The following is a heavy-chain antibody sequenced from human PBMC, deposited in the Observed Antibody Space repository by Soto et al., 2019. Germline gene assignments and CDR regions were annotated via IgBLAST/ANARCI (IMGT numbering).Heavy chain of an antibody. CDR3: ARDLGVNTVTTAFDY. Sequence: QVQLVESGGGVVQPGRSLRLSCAASGFTFSSYGMHWVRQAPGKGLEWVAVIWYDGSNKYYADSVKGRFTISRDNSKNTLYLQMNSLRAEDTAVYYCARDLGVNTVTTAFDYWGQGTLVTVSS. CDR2: IWYDGSNK. V-gene: IGHV3-33*01. D-gene: IGHD4-4*01. CDR1: GFTFSSYG. J-gene: IGHJ4*02.